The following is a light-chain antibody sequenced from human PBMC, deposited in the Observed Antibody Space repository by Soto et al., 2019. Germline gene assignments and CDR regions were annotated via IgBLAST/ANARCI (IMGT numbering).Light chain of an antibody. CDR2: QVS. Sequence: QSALTQAASASGSPGQSITISCSGTSSDVGAYDFVSWYQQHPGKAPKLMIFQVSNRPSGVSSRFSGSKSGNTASLTISGLQAEDEDDYYCASHTTSSTWVFGGGTKVTVL. J-gene: IGLJ3*02. CDR3: ASHTTSSTWV. CDR1: SSDVGAYDF. V-gene: IGLV2-14*01.